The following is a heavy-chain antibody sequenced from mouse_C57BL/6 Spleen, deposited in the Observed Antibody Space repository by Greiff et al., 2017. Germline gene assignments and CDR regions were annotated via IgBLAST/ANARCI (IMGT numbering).Heavy chain of an antibody. J-gene: IGHJ1*03. V-gene: IGHV1-42*01. CDR1: GYSFTGYY. Sequence: EVQLQQSGPELVKPGASVKISCKASGYSFTGYYMNWVKQSPEKSLEWIGEINPSTGGTTYNQKFKAKATLTVDKSSSTAYMQLKSLTSEDSAVYYCARSFYGNYPYWYFDVWGTGTTVTVSS. CDR2: INPSTGGT. D-gene: IGHD2-1*01. CDR3: ARSFYGNYPYWYFDV.